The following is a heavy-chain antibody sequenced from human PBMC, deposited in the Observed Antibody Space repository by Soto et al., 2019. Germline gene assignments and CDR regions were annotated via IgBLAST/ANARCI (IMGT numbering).Heavy chain of an antibody. Sequence: QVQLQESGPGLVKSSETLSLICFVSGEALGSGQSYWNWIRQGPGQGLEWIGQTFVTGATKYSASLRSRVTRSVDTSKSQISLTLTSVTAADSATYFCARGRSDSAGISFGRRMDVWGQGTTVTVSS. CDR3: ARGRSDSAGISFGRRMDV. CDR2: TFVTGAT. V-gene: IGHV4-61*01. D-gene: IGHD3-16*01. CDR1: GEALGSGQSY. J-gene: IGHJ6*02.